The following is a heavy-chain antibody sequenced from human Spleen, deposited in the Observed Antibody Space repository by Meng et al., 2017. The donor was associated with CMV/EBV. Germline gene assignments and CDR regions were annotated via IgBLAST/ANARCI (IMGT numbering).Heavy chain of an antibody. CDR3: AKGRNYGDYLGFFDY. CDR2: ISWNSGSI. V-gene: IGHV3-9*01. Sequence: GGSLRLSCAASGFTFSSYAMSWVRQAPGKGLEWVSGISWNSGSIGYADSVKGRFTISRDNAKNSLYLQMNSLRADDTALYYCAKGRNYGDYLGFFDYWGQGTLVTVSS. CDR1: GFTFSSYA. D-gene: IGHD4-17*01. J-gene: IGHJ4*02.